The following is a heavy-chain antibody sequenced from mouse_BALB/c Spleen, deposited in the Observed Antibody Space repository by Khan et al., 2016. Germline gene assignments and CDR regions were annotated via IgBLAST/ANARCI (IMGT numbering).Heavy chain of an antibody. V-gene: IGHV9-3*02. CDR1: GYTFTNYG. CDR2: INSNTGEP. D-gene: IGHD2-13*01. J-gene: IGHJ4*01. Sequence: QIQLVQSGPELKKPGETVKISCKASGYTFTNYGMNWVKQAPGKGLKWMGWINSNTGEPTYAEEFKGRFAFSLETSASTAYLQISNLKNKNTATYVYARTGDYPYYAMDYWGQGTSVTVSS. CDR3: ARTGDYPYYAMDY.